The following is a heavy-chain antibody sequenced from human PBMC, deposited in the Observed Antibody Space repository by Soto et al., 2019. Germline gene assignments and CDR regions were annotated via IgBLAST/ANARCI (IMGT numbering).Heavy chain of an antibody. D-gene: IGHD3-3*01. Sequence: SETLSLTCTVSGGSISSSSYYWGWIRQPPGKGLEWIGSIYYSGSTYYNPSPKSRVTISLDTSKNQFSLKLSSVTAADTAVYYCAKDFGVVDTYYYYYYMDVWGKGTTVTVSS. CDR2: IYYSGST. CDR3: AKDFGVVDTYYYYYYMDV. V-gene: IGHV4-39*02. J-gene: IGHJ6*03. CDR1: GGSISSSSYY.